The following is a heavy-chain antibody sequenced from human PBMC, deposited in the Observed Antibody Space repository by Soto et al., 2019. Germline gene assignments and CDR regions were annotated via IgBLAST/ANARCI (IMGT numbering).Heavy chain of an antibody. CDR1: GYTFTSYY. CDR2: INPSGGST. CDR3: ARDEEAVAATFDY. J-gene: IGHJ4*02. Sequence: QVQLVQSGAEVKKPGASVKVSCKASGYTFTSYYMHWVRQAPVQGLEWMGIINPSGGSTSYAQKSQGRVTMTRDTSTSTVYMELSSLRSEDTAVYYCARDEEAVAATFDYWGQGTLVTVSS. V-gene: IGHV1-46*01. D-gene: IGHD6-19*01.